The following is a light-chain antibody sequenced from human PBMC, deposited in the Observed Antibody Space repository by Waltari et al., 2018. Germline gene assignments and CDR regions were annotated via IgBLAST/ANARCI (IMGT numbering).Light chain of an antibody. CDR2: KVS. J-gene: IGKJ2*03. CDR3: MQGTNWPQS. CDR1: QSLVYSDGNIY. Sequence: DVVMTQSPLSLPVTLGQPASISCRSIQSLVYSDGNIYLNWFQQRPGKSPSRLIYKVSRRDSGVPDRFSGSGSGTDFTLSISRVEAEDVGLYFCMQGTNWPQSFGQGTKLEIK. V-gene: IGKV2-30*01.